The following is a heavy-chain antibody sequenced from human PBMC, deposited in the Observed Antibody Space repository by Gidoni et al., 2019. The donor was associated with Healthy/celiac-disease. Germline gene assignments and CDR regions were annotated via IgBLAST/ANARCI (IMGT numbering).Heavy chain of an antibody. CDR3: ARTGAAGTGFDWFDP. CDR2: ISSSSSYI. V-gene: IGHV3-21*01. CDR1: GFTFRSYS. Sequence: EVQLVESGGGLVKPGGSLRLSCAASGFTFRSYSMNWVRQAPGKGLEWVSSISSSSSYIYYADSVKGRFTISRDNAKNSLYLQMNSLRAEDTAVYYCARTGAAGTGFDWFDPWGQGTLVTVSS. J-gene: IGHJ5*02. D-gene: IGHD6-13*01.